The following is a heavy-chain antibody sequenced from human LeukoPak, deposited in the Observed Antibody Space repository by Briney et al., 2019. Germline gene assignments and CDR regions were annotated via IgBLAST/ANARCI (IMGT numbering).Heavy chain of an antibody. J-gene: IGHJ6*02. D-gene: IGHD3-22*01. CDR2: ITSSSSYI. Sequence: GGSLRLSCAASGFTFSTYSMNWVRQAPGKGLEWVSSITSSSSYIFYADSVKGRFTISRDNAKNSVYLQMNSLKVEDTAVYYCAREKDYYDSSGYSSYYYGMDVWGQGTTVTVSS. V-gene: IGHV3-21*01. CDR3: AREKDYYDSSGYSSYYYGMDV. CDR1: GFTFSTYS.